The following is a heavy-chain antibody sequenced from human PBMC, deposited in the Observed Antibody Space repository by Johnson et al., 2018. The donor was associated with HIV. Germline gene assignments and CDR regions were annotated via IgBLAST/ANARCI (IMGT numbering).Heavy chain of an antibody. V-gene: IGHV3-30*18. D-gene: IGHD6-13*01. CDR2: ISYDGSNK. CDR3: AKGSSSWPNDAFDI. CDR1: GFTVSSNY. Sequence: QVQLVESGGGVVRPGGSLRLSCAASGFTVSSNYMSWVRQAPGKGLEWVAVISYDGSNKYYADSVKGRFTISRDNSKNTLYLQMNSLRAEDTAVYYCAKGSSSWPNDAFDIWGQGTMVTVSS. J-gene: IGHJ3*02.